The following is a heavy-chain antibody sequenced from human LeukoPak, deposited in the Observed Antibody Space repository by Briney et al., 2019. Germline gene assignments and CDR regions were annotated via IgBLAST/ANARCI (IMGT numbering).Heavy chain of an antibody. J-gene: IGHJ3*02. CDR1: GFTFSSYA. CDR2: ISGSGGST. D-gene: IGHD3-10*01. V-gene: IGHV3-23*01. Sequence: GGSLRLSCAASGFTFSSYAMSWVRQAPGKGLEWVSAISGSGGSTYYADSVKGRFTISRDNSKNTLYLQMNSLRAEDTAVYYCARSRRWFGELFYAFGIWGQGTMVTVSS. CDR3: ARSRRWFGELFYAFGI.